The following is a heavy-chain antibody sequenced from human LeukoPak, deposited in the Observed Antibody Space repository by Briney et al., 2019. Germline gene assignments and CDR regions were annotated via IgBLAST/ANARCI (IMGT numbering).Heavy chain of an antibody. CDR2: IYYSGST. Sequence: SETLSLTCTVSGGSISSYYWSWIRQPPGEGLEWIGYIYYSGSTNYNPSLKSRVTISVDTSKNQFSLKLSSVTAADTAVYYCARHRPPRGFDYWGQGTLVTVSS. J-gene: IGHJ4*02. CDR1: GGSISSYY. CDR3: ARHRPPRGFDY. V-gene: IGHV4-59*08.